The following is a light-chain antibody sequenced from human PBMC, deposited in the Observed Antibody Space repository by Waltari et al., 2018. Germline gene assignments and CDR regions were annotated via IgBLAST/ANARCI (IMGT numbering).Light chain of an antibody. CDR3: QSYDSSLGDV. V-gene: IGLV1-40*01. Sequence: HSVLTHPPSVSWPPGQRFTILCSGGSPYLGACYHLPRYQQLPETAPKLLIYHNSNRPTGVPDRFSGAKAPTSASLASTGLQAEDEAYYYRQSYDSSLGDVFGTGTKVTVL. J-gene: IGLJ1*01. CDR2: HNS. CDR1: SPYLGACYH.